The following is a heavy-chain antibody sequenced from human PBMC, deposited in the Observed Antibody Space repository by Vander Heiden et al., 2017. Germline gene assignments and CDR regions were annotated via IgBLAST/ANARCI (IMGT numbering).Heavy chain of an antibody. CDR2: ISGSGGST. J-gene: IGHJ4*02. Sequence: EVQLLESGGGLVQPGGSLRLSCAASGFTFSHNAMRWVRQAPGKGLEWVSAISGSGGSTSYADSVKGRFTISRDNSKNTLYLQMNSLRAEDTAVYYCAKTDSYVPLRCLFDYWGQGTLVTVSS. D-gene: IGHD5-18*01. CDR1: GFTFSHNA. CDR3: AKTDSYVPLRCLFDY. V-gene: IGHV3-23*01.